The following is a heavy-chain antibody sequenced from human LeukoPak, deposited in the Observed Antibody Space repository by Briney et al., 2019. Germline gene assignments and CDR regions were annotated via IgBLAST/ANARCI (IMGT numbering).Heavy chain of an antibody. J-gene: IGHJ5*02. CDR2: INHSGST. Sequence: SETLSLTCAVYGGSFSGYYWSWIRQPPGKGLEWIGEINHSGSTNYNPSLKSRVTISVDTSKNQFSLKLSSVTAADTAVYYCATGHYSSGWNNWFDPWGQGTLVTVSS. CDR1: GGSFSGYY. V-gene: IGHV4-34*01. D-gene: IGHD6-19*01. CDR3: ATGHYSSGWNNWFDP.